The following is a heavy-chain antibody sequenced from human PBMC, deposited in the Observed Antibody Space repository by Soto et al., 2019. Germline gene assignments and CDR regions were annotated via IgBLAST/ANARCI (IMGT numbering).Heavy chain of an antibody. J-gene: IGHJ6*02. CDR1: GYTFTGYY. D-gene: IGHD5-18*01. V-gene: IGHV1-2*02. CDR2: INPNSGGT. CDR3: ARDLDTAMATLPYYYYGMDV. Sequence: ASVKVSCKASGYTFTGYYMHWLRQSPGQGLEWMGWINPNSGGTNYAQKFQGRVTMTRDTSISTAYMELSRLRSDDTAVYYCARDLDTAMATLPYYYYGMDVWGQGTTVTVSS.